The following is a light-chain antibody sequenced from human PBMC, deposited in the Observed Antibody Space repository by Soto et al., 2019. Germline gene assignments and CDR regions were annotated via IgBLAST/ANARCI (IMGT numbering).Light chain of an antibody. CDR1: SSNIGAGYD. V-gene: IGLV1-40*01. CDR3: QSYDSSLSGRYV. CDR2: GNS. Sequence: QSVLTQPPSVSGVPGQRGTISCTGSSSNIGAGYDVHWYQQLPGTAPKLLIYGNSNRPSGVPDRFSGSKSGTSASLAITGLQAEDEADYYCQSYDSSLSGRYVFGTGTKVTVL. J-gene: IGLJ1*01.